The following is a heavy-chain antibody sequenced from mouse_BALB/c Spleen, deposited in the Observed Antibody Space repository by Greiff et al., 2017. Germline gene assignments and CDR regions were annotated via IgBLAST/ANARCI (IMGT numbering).Heavy chain of an antibody. V-gene: IGHV1-4*02. CDR3: ASYYGSSYVSYAMDY. Sequence: QVQLQQSAAELARPGASVKMSCKASGYTFTSYTMHWVKQRPGQGLEWIGYINPSSGYTEYNQKFKDKTTLTADKSSSTAYMQLSSLTSEDSAVYYCASYYGSSYVSYAMDYWGQGTSVTVSS. CDR1: GYTFTSYT. J-gene: IGHJ4*01. D-gene: IGHD1-1*01. CDR2: INPSSGYT.